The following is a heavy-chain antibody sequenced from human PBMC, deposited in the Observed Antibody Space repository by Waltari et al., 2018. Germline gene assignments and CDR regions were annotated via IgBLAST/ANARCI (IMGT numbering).Heavy chain of an antibody. J-gene: IGHJ4*02. D-gene: IGHD1-26*01. Sequence: EVQLVESGGGLVQPGGSLRLSCSASGFSFSSHGMPWGRQTPGKGMEYFAGIRDNERSTYYANSVKDRFSISRDKSKNTLYIQMSSLRSEDTAIYYCVKTVVGSVIFDYWGQGTLVTVSS. CDR2: IRDNERST. CDR3: VKTVVGSVIFDY. CDR1: GFSFSSHG. V-gene: IGHV3-64*05.